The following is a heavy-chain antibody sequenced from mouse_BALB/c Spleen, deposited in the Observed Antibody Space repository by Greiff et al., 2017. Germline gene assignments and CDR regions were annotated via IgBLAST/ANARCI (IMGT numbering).Heavy chain of an antibody. V-gene: IGHV1-69*01. CDR3: ARGYDDYDAAWFAY. CDR1: GYTFTDYW. J-gene: IGHJ3*01. D-gene: IGHD2-4*01. CDR2: IDTSDSYT. Sequence: QVQLQQPGAELVMPGASVKMSCKASGYTFTDYWMHWVKQRPGQGLEWIGAIDTSDSYTSYNQKFKGKATLTVDESSSTAYMQLSSLTSEDSAVYYCARGYDDYDAAWFAYWGQGTLVTVSA.